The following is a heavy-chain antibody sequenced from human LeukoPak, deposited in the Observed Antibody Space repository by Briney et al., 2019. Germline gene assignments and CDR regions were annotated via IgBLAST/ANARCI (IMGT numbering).Heavy chain of an antibody. CDR1: GYSISSGYY. CDR3: AREGLRLGELSDLFDY. V-gene: IGHV4-38-2*02. D-gene: IGHD3-16*02. Sequence: SETLSLTCTVSGYSISSGYYWGWIRQPPGKGLEWIGSIYHSGSTYYNPSLKSRVTISVDTSKNQFSLKLSSVTAADTAVYYCAREGLRLGELSDLFDYWGQGTLVTVSS. J-gene: IGHJ4*02. CDR2: IYHSGST.